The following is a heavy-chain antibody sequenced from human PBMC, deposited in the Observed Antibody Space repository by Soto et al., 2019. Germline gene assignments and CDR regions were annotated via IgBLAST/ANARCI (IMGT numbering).Heavy chain of an antibody. D-gene: IGHD2-2*02. CDR3: ARGGHCSTTSCHTSRSAFDI. CDR1: GFTFSGYW. V-gene: IGHV3-7*01. CDR2: IKQDGSEK. Sequence: EVLLVESGGGLVQPGGSLRLSCAASGFTFSGYWMSWVRQAPGKGLEWVANIKQDGSEKYYVESLKGRFTISRDNAQKSLYLQVNSLRVEDTAVYCCARGGHCSTTSCHTSRSAFDIWGQGTVVTVSS. J-gene: IGHJ3*02.